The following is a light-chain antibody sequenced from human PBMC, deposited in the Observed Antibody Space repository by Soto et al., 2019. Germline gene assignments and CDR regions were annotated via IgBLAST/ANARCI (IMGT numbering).Light chain of an antibody. CDR2: GAS. Sequence: EIMMTQSPDTLSVSPGERATLSCRASQIVSASHLAWYQQKPGQAPRLLLYGASTRATDIPDRFSGSGSGTDFTLTISRVEPEDFAVFYCQHYGSSPLTFGGGTKVDI. J-gene: IGKJ4*01. CDR1: QIVSASH. CDR3: QHYGSSPLT. V-gene: IGKV3-20*01.